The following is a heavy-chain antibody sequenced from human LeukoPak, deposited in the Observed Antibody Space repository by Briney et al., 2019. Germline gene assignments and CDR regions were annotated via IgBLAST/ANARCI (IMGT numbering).Heavy chain of an antibody. CDR1: GYTFTGYY. V-gene: IGHV1-2*02. Sequence: ASVKVSCKASGYTFTGYYMHWVRQAPGQGLEWMGWINPNSGGTNYAQKFHGRVTMTRDTSISTAYMELSRLGSEDTALYYCARGFPFDYWGQGTLVTVSP. CDR2: INPNSGGT. CDR3: ARGFPFDY. J-gene: IGHJ4*02.